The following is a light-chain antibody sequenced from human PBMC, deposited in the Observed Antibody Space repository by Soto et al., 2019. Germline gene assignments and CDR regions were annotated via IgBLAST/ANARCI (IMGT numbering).Light chain of an antibody. CDR2: SNT. CDR3: AAWDDSLNGVV. CDR1: SSNIGSHT. V-gene: IGLV1-44*01. J-gene: IGLJ2*01. Sequence: QLVLTQPPSASGTPGQTIAISCSGGSSNIGSHTVNWYQQLPGTAPRLLIYSNTQRPSGVPDRFSGSKSGTSASLAISGLQSEYESDYYCAAWDDSLNGVVFGGGTKVTVL.